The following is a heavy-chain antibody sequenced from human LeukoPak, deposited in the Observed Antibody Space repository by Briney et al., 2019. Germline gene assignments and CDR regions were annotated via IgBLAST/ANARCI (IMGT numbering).Heavy chain of an antibody. CDR3: AISGPAAAGTYYYYGMDV. CDR1: GFTFSSYG. J-gene: IGHJ6*04. D-gene: IGHD6-13*01. Sequence: PGGSLRLSCAASGFTFSSYGMRWVRQAPGKGLEWVAVISYDGSNKYYRDSVKGRFTIYRDNSKNTLYLQMNSLRAEDTAVYYCAISGPAAAGTYYYYGMDVWGKGTTVTVSS. V-gene: IGHV3-30*03. CDR2: ISYDGSNK.